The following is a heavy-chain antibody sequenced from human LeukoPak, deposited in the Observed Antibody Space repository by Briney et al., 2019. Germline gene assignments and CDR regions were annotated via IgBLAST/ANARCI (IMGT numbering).Heavy chain of an antibody. J-gene: IGHJ5*02. CDR3: ARDQVVHEWFDP. D-gene: IGHD3-22*01. Sequence: SETLSLTCTVSGASVTTFYWSWFRQPPGKGLEWIGYIYYSGVTNYNPSLKSRVTMSVDTSKNQFSLKLTSVTAADTAIYYCARDQVVHEWFDPWGQGILVTVSS. CDR1: GASVTTFY. V-gene: IGHV4-59*02. CDR2: IYYSGVT.